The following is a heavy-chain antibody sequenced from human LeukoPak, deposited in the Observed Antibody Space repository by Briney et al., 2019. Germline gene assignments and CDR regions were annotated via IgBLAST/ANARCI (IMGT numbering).Heavy chain of an antibody. CDR2: INPDGSRT. J-gene: IGHJ5*02. D-gene: IGHD6-6*01. CDR3: ARVLSGSWDWFDP. Sequence: GGSLRLSCAASGFTFSAYWMHWVRQAPGKGLVWVSRINPDGSRTTYADSVKGRFTISRDNAKNTVYLQMNSLRAEDTAVYYCARVLSGSWDWFDPWGQGTPVTVSS. V-gene: IGHV3-74*01. CDR1: GFTFSAYW.